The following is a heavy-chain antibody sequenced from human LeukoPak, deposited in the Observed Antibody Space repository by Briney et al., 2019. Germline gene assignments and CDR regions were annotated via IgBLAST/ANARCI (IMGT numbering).Heavy chain of an antibody. V-gene: IGHV3-23*01. CDR1: GFTFSTYA. CDR2: ISGSGDST. Sequence: GGSLRLSCAASGFTFSTYAMSWVRQAPGKGLEWVSGISGSGDSTNYADSVKGRFTISRDNSKNTLYLQMNSLRAEDTAVYYCAKGDDYYDKGWGQGTLVTVSS. CDR3: AKGDDYYDKG. D-gene: IGHD3-22*01. J-gene: IGHJ4*02.